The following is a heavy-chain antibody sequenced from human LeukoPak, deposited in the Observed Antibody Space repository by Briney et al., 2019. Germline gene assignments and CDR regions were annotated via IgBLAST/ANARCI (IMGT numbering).Heavy chain of an antibody. D-gene: IGHD6-13*01. CDR1: GFTFSSYW. CDR2: IKQDGSEK. CDR3: VRDPSYGSSWYYYMDV. Sequence: PGGSLRLSCAASGFTFSSYWMSWVRQAPGKGLEWVANIKQDGSEKYYVDSVKGRFTISRDNAKNSLYLQMNSLRAEDTAVYYCVRDPSYGSSWYYYMDVWGKGTTVTVSS. V-gene: IGHV3-7*01. J-gene: IGHJ6*03.